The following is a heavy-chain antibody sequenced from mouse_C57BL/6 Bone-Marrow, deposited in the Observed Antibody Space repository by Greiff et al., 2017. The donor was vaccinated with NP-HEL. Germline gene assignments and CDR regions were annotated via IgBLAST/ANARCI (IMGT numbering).Heavy chain of an antibody. D-gene: IGHD1-1*01. J-gene: IGHJ3*01. CDR2: INPNNGGT. V-gene: IGHV1-22*01. CDR1: GYTFTDYN. CDR3: ASNPPDHYGSSSFAY. Sequence: VQLKESGPELVKPGASVKMSCKASGYTFTDYNMHWVKQSHGKSLEWIGYINPNNGGTSYNQKFKGKATLTVNKSSSTAYMQLRSLTSEESAVYYSASNPPDHYGSSSFAYWGQGTLVTVSA.